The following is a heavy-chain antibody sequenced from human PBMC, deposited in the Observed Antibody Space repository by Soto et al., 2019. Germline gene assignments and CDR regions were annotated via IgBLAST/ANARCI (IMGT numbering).Heavy chain of an antibody. CDR1: GFTFSSYG. Sequence: PGGSLRLSCAASGFTFSSYGMHWVRQAPGKGLEWVAVIWYDGSNKYYADSVKGRFTISRDNSKNTLYLQMNSLRAEDTAVYYCARDLVVAALPDYIDYWGQGTLVTVSS. V-gene: IGHV3-33*01. CDR3: ARDLVVAALPDYIDY. CDR2: IWYDGSNK. D-gene: IGHD2-15*01. J-gene: IGHJ4*02.